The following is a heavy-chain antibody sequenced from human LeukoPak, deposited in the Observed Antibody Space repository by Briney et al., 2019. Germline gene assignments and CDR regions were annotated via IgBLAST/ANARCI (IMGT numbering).Heavy chain of an antibody. V-gene: IGHV1-69*13. CDR3: AREGGRYSSFDY. CDR1: GYTFTSCA. D-gene: IGHD3-10*01. Sequence: ASVKVSCKASGYTFTSCAISWVRQAPGQGLEWMGGIVPIFGTANYAQKFQGRVTITADESTSTAYMELSSLRSDDTAVYYCAREGGRYSSFDYWGQGTLVTVSS. J-gene: IGHJ4*02. CDR2: IVPIFGTA.